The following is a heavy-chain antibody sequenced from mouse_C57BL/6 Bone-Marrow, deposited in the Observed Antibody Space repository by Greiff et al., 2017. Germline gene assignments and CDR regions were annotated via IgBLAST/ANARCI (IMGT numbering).Heavy chain of an antibody. Sequence: EVHLVESGGGLVQPGGSMKLSCVASGFTFSNYWMNWVRQSPEKGLEWVAQIRLKSDNYATHYAESVKGRLTISRDDSKSSVYLQMNNSRAEDTGIYYCTPDYFDCGGQGTTLTVSS. CDR2: IRLKSDNYAT. CDR3: TPDYFDC. V-gene: IGHV6-3*01. J-gene: IGHJ2*01. CDR1: GFTFSNYW.